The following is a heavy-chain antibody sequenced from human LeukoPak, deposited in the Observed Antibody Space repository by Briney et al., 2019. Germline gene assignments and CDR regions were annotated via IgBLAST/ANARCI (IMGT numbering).Heavy chain of an antibody. CDR1: GGTFSSYA. V-gene: IGHV1-69*05. Sequence: SVKVSCKASGGTFSSYAISWARQAPGQGLEWMGGIIPIFGTANYAQKFQGRVTITTDESTSTAYMELSSLRSEDTAVYYCASRVAARPYYYYYYYMDVWGKGTTVTVSS. CDR3: ASRVAARPYYYYYYYMDV. J-gene: IGHJ6*03. D-gene: IGHD6-6*01. CDR2: IIPIFGTA.